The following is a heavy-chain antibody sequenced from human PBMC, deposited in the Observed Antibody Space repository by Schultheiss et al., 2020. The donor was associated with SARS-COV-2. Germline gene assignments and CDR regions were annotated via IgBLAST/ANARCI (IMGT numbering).Heavy chain of an antibody. CDR3: ARDWKKGGLPGGDYYYYYYMDV. V-gene: IGHV3-53*05. D-gene: IGHD2-8*02. CDR1: GFTVSSNY. J-gene: IGHJ6*03. Sequence: GGSLRLSCAASGFTVSSNYMSWVRQAPGKGLEWVSAIGTAGDTYYPGSVKGRFTISRDNSKNTLYLQMNSLRAEDTAVYYCARDWKKGGLPGGDYYYYYYMDVWGKGTTVTVSS. CDR2: IGTAGDT.